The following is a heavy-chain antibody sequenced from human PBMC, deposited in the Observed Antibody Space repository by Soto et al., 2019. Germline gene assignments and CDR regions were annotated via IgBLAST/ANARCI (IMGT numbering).Heavy chain of an antibody. Sequence: SETLSLTCTVSGGSVSSGRNYWNWIRQPPGKGLEWIGYMYYSGSTNYNPSLKSRVTISVDTSKNQFSLKLTSVTAADTAVYYCARGSHCGGDCYSGYYYYYGMDVWGQGTTVTVSS. J-gene: IGHJ6*02. CDR3: ARGSHCGGDCYSGYYYYYGMDV. CDR1: GGSVSSGRNY. CDR2: MYYSGST. D-gene: IGHD2-21*02. V-gene: IGHV4-61*01.